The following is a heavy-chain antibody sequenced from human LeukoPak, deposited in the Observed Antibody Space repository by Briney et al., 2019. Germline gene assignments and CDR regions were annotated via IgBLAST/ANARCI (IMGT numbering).Heavy chain of an antibody. CDR3: ARRVYSSSWYYLGDYYYYMDV. V-gene: IGHV5-51*01. CDR1: GYSFTSYW. Sequence: GESLKISCKGSGYSFTSYWIGWVRQMPGKGLEWMGIIYPGDSDTRYSPSFQGQVTISADKSISTAYLRWSSLKASDTAMYYCARRVYSSSWYYLGDYYYYMDVWGKGTTVTVSS. D-gene: IGHD6-13*01. CDR2: IYPGDSDT. J-gene: IGHJ6*03.